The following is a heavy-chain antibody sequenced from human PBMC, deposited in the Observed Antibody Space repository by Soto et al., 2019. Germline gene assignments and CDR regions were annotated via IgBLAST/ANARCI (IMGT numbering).Heavy chain of an antibody. CDR2: IQSGGTT. D-gene: IGHD2-15*01. Sequence: GGSLRLSCAASGFTVSSKYMTWVRQAPGKGLEWVSPIQSGGTTYYADSVKGRFTISRDTSENTLHLQMDSLRVEDTAVYYCGRDDVLCDGGRCYGIPLYVWGKGTAVTVSS. J-gene: IGHJ6*04. CDR1: GFTVSSKY. V-gene: IGHV3-66*01. CDR3: GRDDVLCDGGRCYGIPLYV.